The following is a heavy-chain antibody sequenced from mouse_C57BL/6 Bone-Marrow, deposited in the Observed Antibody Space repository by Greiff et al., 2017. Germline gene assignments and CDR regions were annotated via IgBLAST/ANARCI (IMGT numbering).Heavy chain of an antibody. CDR2: ISYDGSN. Sequence: ESGPGLVKPSQSLSLTCSVTGYSITSGYYWNWIRKFPGNKLEWMGYISYDGSNNYNPSLKNRISITRDTSKNQLFLKLNSVTTEDTATDDGARELGWFAYWGQGTLVTVSA. V-gene: IGHV3-6*01. CDR3: ARELGWFAY. D-gene: IGHD4-1*01. CDR1: GYSITSGYY. J-gene: IGHJ3*01.